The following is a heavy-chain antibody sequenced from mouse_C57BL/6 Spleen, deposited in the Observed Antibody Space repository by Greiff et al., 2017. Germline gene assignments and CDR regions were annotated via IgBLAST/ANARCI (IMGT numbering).Heavy chain of an antibody. J-gene: IGHJ4*01. CDR2: IWSGGST. D-gene: IGHD2-3*01. V-gene: IGHV2-5*01. Sequence: QVQLQQSGPGLVQPSQSLSITCTVSGFSLTSYGVHWVRQSPGKGLEWLGVIWSGGSTDYNAAFMSSLSTTKDNSKSQVFFKMTSLQADDTAIYYCAKTPPDGYYGPYDYAMDDWGQGTSVTVSS. CDR3: AKTPPDGYYGPYDYAMDD. CDR1: GFSLTSYG.